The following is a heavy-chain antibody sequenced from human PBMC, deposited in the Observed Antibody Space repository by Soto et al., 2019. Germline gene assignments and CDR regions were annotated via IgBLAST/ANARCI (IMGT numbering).Heavy chain of an antibody. D-gene: IGHD6-6*01. CDR1: GGSISSGGYY. V-gene: IGHV4-31*03. CDR3: ARAGHSSSPEGANWFDP. Sequence: SETLSLTCTVSGGSISSGGYYWSWIRQHPGKGLEWIGYIYYSGSTYYNPSLKSRVTISVDTSKNQFSLNLSSVTAADTAVYYCARAGHSSSPEGANWFDPWGQGTLVTVSS. J-gene: IGHJ5*02. CDR2: IYYSGST.